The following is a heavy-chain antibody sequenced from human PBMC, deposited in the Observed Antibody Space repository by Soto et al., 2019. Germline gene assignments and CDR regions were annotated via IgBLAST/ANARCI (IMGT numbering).Heavy chain of an antibody. CDR2: IYYSGST. D-gene: IGHD3-9*01. J-gene: IGHJ4*02. CDR1: GGSISSYY. CDR3: ARAGGLDYDILTGYEFDY. V-gene: IGHV4-59*01. Sequence: SETLSLTCTVSGGSISSYYWSWIRQPPGKGLEWIGYIYYSGSTNYNPSPKSRVTISVDTSKNQFSLKLSSVTAADTAVYYCARAGGLDYDILTGYEFDYWGQGTLVTVSS.